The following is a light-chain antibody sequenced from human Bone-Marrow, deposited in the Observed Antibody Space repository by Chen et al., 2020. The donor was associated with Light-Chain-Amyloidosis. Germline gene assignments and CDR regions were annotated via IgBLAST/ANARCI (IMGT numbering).Light chain of an antibody. CDR1: RSDVGGYNH. CDR2: DVS. Sequence: QSALTQPASVSGSPGQSITISCTGTRSDVGGYNHVYWYQQPPGKATKLMIYDVSNRPSGVSNRFSGSKSGNTASLTISGLQAEDEADYYCSSYTSSRTLVFGGGTKLTVL. J-gene: IGLJ2*01. V-gene: IGLV2-14*03. CDR3: SSYTSSRTLV.